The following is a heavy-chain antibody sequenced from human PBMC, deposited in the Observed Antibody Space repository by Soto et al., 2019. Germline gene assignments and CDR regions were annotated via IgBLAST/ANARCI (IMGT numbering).Heavy chain of an antibody. CDR1: GFTFSSYA. Sequence: GGSLRLSCAASGFTFSSYAMHWVRQAPGKGLEWVAVISYDGSNKYYADSVKGRFTISRDNSKNTLYLQMNSLRAEDTAVYYCARERDGYNYYGMDVWGQGTTVTVSS. CDR2: ISYDGSNK. J-gene: IGHJ6*02. CDR3: ARERDGYNYYGMDV. V-gene: IGHV3-30-3*01.